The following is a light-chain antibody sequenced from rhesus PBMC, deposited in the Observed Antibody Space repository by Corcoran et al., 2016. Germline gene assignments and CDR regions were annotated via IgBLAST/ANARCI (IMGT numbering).Light chain of an antibody. CDR2: KAS. CDR3: RQHHTTPRT. J-gene: IGKJ1*01. V-gene: IGKV1-21*01. CDR1: QDSGTW. Sequence: DIQMTQSPSSLSASVGDRVTITCRASQDSGTWLAWYQPKPGKAPKLLIYKASTLQSGVPSRFSGSGTGTEFTLPIRNLQPEDFATYYCRQHHTTPRTFGQGTKVEIK.